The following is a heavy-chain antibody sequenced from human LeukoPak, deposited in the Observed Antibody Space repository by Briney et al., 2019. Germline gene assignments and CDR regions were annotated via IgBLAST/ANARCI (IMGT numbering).Heavy chain of an antibody. J-gene: IGHJ5*02. CDR1: GYTFTSYY. V-gene: IGHV1-2*02. CDR2: INPNSGGT. Sequence: ASVKVSCKASGYTFTSYYIHWVRQAPGQGLEWMGWINPNSGGTKYAQKFQGRVTMTRDTSISQAYMGLSRLRSDDTAVYYCAKGRVVAGTKSLTYNWLDPWGQGTLVTVSS. D-gene: IGHD6-19*01. CDR3: AKGRVVAGTKSLTYNWLDP.